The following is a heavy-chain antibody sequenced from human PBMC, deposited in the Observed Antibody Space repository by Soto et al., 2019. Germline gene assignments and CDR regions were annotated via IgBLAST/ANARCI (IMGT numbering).Heavy chain of an antibody. CDR3: ASRRCSSTSCYEDWFDP. J-gene: IGHJ5*02. D-gene: IGHD2-2*01. CDR1: GYTFTSYG. CDR2: ISAYNGNT. Sequence: GASVKVSCKASGYTFTSYGISWVRQAPGQGLEWMGWISAYNGNTNYAQKLQGRVTMTTDTSTSTAYMELRSLRSDDTAVYYCASRRCSSTSCYEDWFDPWGQGTLVTVSS. V-gene: IGHV1-18*01.